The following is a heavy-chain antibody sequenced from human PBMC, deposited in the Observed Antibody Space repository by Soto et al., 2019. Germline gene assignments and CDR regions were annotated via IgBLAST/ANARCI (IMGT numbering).Heavy chain of an antibody. CDR1: GDSVSSNSAA. D-gene: IGHD3-9*01. V-gene: IGHV6-1*01. CDR3: AKGALSDILTGYYPGLDY. Sequence: SQTLSLTCAISGDSVSSNSAAWNWIRQSPSRGLEWLGRTYYRSKWYNDYTVSVKSRITINPDTSKNQLSLHLTSMTAEDTDVYYCAKGALSDILTGYYPGLDYWGQGTLVTVSS. J-gene: IGHJ4*02. CDR2: TYYRSKWYN.